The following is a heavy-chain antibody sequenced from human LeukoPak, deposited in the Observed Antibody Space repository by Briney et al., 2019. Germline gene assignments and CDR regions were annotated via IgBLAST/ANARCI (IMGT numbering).Heavy chain of an antibody. CDR2: IWYDGSNK. J-gene: IGHJ4*02. CDR1: GFTFSSYG. Sequence: GSLRLSCAASGFTFSSYGMHWVRQAPGKGLEWVAVIWYDGSNKYYADSVKGRFTISRDNSKNTLYLQMNSLRAEDTAVYYCARVDCSGGSCYTYFDYWGQGTLVTVSS. D-gene: IGHD2-15*01. V-gene: IGHV3-33*01. CDR3: ARVDCSGGSCYTYFDY.